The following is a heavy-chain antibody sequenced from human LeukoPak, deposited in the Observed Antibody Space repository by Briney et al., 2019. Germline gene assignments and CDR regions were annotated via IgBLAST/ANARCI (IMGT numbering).Heavy chain of an antibody. CDR2: IYYSGST. D-gene: IGHD3-22*01. CDR1: GGSISSSSYY. J-gene: IGHJ4*02. CDR3: ARLCGSGYYWYYFDY. V-gene: IGHV4-39*01. Sequence: SETLSLTCTVSGGSISSSSYYWGWIRQPPGKGLEWIGSIYYSGSTYHNPSLKSRVTISVDTSKNQFSLKLSSVTAADTAVYYCARLCGSGYYWYYFDYWGQGTLVTVSS.